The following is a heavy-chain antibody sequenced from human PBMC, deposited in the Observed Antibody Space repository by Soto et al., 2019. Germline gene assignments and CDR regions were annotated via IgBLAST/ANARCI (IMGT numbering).Heavy chain of an antibody. Sequence: PSETLSLTCTVSGGSISSSSYYWGWIRQPPGEGLEWIGSIYYSGSTYYNPPLKSRDNISVDTSKNQFSLKLSPVTAADTAVYYCARHALRGGGGDYDYWGQGTLVTVSS. V-gene: IGHV4-39*01. J-gene: IGHJ4*02. CDR2: IYYSGST. CDR1: GGSISSSSYY. CDR3: ARHALRGGGGDYDY. D-gene: IGHD2-21*02.